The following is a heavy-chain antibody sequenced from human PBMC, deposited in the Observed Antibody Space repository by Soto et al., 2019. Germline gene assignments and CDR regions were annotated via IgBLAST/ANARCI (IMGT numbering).Heavy chain of an antibody. J-gene: IGHJ3*02. CDR3: ARVTFMITFGGVIVPNDAFDI. CDR2: IYHSGST. CDR1: GGSISSSHW. D-gene: IGHD3-16*02. Sequence: QVQLQESGPGLVKPSGTLSLTCAVSGGSISSSHWWSWVRQPPGKGLEWVEEIYHSGSTNYNPSLKSRVTISVDKSKNQFSLKLSSVTAADTAVYYCARVTFMITFGGVIVPNDAFDIWGQGTMVTVSS. V-gene: IGHV4-4*02.